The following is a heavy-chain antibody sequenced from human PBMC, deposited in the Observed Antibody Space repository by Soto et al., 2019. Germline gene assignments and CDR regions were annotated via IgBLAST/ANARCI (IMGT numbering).Heavy chain of an antibody. D-gene: IGHD3-3*02. V-gene: IGHV1-2*04. CDR3: AREAFPGIGNGMDV. CDR1: GYTFTGYY. CDR2: INPNSGGT. J-gene: IGHJ6*02. Sequence: QVQLVQSGAEVKKPGASVKVSCKASGYTFTGYYMHWVRQAPGQGLEWMGWINPNSGGTNYAQKFQGWVTMTRDTSIGTAYMELSRLRSDDTAVYYCAREAFPGIGNGMDVWGQGTTVTVSS.